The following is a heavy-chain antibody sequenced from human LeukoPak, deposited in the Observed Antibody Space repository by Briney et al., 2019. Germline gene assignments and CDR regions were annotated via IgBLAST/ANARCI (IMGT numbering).Heavy chain of an antibody. V-gene: IGHV3-74*01. CDR2: INSDGRRT. D-gene: IGHD5-18*01. CDR1: GFTFSDYW. Sequence: PGGSLRLSCTASGFTFSDYWMHWGREAPGKGVVWVSGINSDGRRTKYAECVKGRFNISRDNAKNTVFLQMNRMRAEDAAVYYCARVITGSTYGQFDYWGQGALATVSS. CDR3: ARVITGSTYGQFDY. J-gene: IGHJ4*02.